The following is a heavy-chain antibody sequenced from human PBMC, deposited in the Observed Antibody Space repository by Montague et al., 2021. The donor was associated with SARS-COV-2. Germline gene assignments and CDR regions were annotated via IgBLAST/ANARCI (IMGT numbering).Heavy chain of an antibody. CDR2: VYYSAIT. CDR1: GGTIGSSNFY. V-gene: IGHV4-39*01. J-gene: IGHJ2*01. Sequence: SETLSLTCTVSGGTIGSSNFYWGWIRQPPGKELEWIGSVYYSAITYYRPSLKSRVTISIDTSQNHFSLKLNSVTAADTAVYDCARQPPGYYDRRGLYNLYWYFDVWGRGTLVTVSS. CDR3: ARQPPGYYDRRGLYNLYWYFDV. D-gene: IGHD3-22*01.